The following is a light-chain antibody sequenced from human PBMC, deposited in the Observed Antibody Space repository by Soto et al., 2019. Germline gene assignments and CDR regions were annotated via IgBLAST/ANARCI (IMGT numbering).Light chain of an antibody. CDR1: SSDVGGYNY. CDR2: EVS. J-gene: IGLJ1*01. CDR3: CSYTESRTHI. V-gene: IGLV2-14*01. Sequence: QSVLTQPASVSGSPGQSITISCTGTSSDVGGYNYVSWYQQHPGKAPKLIIFEVSYRPSGISNRFSASKSGDTASLTISGLQADDEADYYCCSYTESRTHIFGSGTKVTVL.